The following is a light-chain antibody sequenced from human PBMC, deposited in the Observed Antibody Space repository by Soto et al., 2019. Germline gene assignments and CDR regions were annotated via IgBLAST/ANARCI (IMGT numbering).Light chain of an antibody. J-gene: IGLJ1*01. CDR1: SSDIGRYNR. CDR3: NSFTTSSTYG. CDR2: EVN. Sequence: QSALTQPASVSGSPGQSITISCTGTSSDIGRYNRVSWYQQPPGTAPKLIIYEVNNRPSGVPDRFSGSKSGNTASLTISGLQAEDEADYYCNSFTTSSTYGFGTGTKVTVL. V-gene: IGLV2-18*02.